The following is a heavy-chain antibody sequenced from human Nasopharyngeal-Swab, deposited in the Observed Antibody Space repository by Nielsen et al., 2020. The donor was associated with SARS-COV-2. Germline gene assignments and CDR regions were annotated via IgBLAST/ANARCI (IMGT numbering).Heavy chain of an antibody. V-gene: IGHV3-30*03. CDR1: GFTLSSNS. J-gene: IGHJ4*02. D-gene: IGHD4-17*01. CDR2: IAHDASNE. CDR3: ARDAPAHYGAFY. Sequence: GGSLRLSCAASGFTLSSNSMNWVRQAPGKGLEWVAFIAHDASNEYYGDSVKGRFSISRGSSKNTLYLQMDSLRGEDTAVYYCARDAPAHYGAFYWGRGTLVTVSS.